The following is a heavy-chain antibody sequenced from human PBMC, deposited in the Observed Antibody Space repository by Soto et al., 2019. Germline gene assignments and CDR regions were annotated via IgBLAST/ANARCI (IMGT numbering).Heavy chain of an antibody. J-gene: IGHJ4*02. V-gene: IGHV3-43*01. D-gene: IGHD1-26*01. Sequence: EVQLVESGGVVVQPGGSLRLSCAASGFTFEDYTMHWVRQAPGKGLEWVSLISWDGGVTYYADSVKGRFTISRDNSKNSLYLQMNSLRTEDTALYYCAKDGNSGSYYLFDYWGQGTLVTVSS. CDR3: AKDGNSGSYYLFDY. CDR1: GFTFEDYT. CDR2: ISWDGGVT.